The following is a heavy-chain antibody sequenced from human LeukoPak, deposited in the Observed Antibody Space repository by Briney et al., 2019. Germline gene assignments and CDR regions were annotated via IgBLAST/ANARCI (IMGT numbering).Heavy chain of an antibody. J-gene: IGHJ4*02. Sequence: PSETLSLTCTVSGGSISSYYWSWIRQPPGRGLEWIGYIYYSGNTDSNPSLKSRVTIPVDTSKNQFSLKLSPVTAADTAVYYCARTYCSGGSCHFDYWGQGTLVTVSS. D-gene: IGHD2-15*01. CDR2: IYYSGNT. CDR1: GGSISSYY. CDR3: ARTYCSGGSCHFDY. V-gene: IGHV4-59*08.